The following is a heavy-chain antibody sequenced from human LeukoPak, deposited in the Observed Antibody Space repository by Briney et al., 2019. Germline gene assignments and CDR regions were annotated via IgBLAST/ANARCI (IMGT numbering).Heavy chain of an antibody. CDR2: ISSSSSYI. CDR3: ARAAIGATLSARPDY. J-gene: IGHJ4*02. Sequence: PGGSLRLSCAASGFTFSSYNMNWVRQAPGKGLEWVSSISSSSSYIYYADSVKGRFTISRDNAKNSLYLQMNSLRAEDTAVYYCARAAIGATLSARPDYWGQGTLVTVSS. D-gene: IGHD1-26*01. V-gene: IGHV3-21*01. CDR1: GFTFSSYN.